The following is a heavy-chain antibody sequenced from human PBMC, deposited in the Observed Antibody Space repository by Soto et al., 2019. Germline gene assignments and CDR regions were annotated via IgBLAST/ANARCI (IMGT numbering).Heavy chain of an antibody. J-gene: IGHJ4*02. D-gene: IGHD6-19*01. V-gene: IGHV3-23*01. CDR2: ISASGDNA. CDR3: AKFFVAGTRGYFDS. CDR1: GFIFSSYS. Sequence: PEGSLRLSCSASGFIFSSYSMSWVRQSPGKGLEWVSAISASGDNAYYADSVKGRFTISRDRSKSLYLQMKSLRAEDTAIYYCAKFFVAGTRGYFDSWGQGTLVTVSS.